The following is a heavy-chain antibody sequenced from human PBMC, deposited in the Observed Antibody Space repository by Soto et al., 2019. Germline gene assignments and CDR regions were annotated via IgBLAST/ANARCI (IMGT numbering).Heavy chain of an antibody. D-gene: IGHD3-10*01. CDR2: ISSSGGGT. J-gene: IGHJ4*02. V-gene: IGHV3-23*01. CDR3: AKYYGSGSYPTFDY. Sequence: GGSLRLSCAASGFTFSDYFMGWVRQAPGKGLEWVSGISSSGGGTNYADSAKGRFTISRDNSKHTLYLEMNSLRAEDTAVYYCAKYYGSGSYPTFDYWGQGTLVTVSS. CDR1: GFTFSDYF.